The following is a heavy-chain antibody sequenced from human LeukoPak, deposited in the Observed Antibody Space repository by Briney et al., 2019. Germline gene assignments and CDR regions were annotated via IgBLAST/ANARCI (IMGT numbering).Heavy chain of an antibody. CDR3: AREATYDILTGYPGYYYYMDV. CDR2: INHSGST. J-gene: IGHJ6*03. CDR1: GGSFSGYY. V-gene: IGHV4-34*01. D-gene: IGHD3-9*01. Sequence: PSETLSLTCAVYGGSFSGYYWSWIRQPPGKGLEWIGEINHSGSTNYNPSLKSRVTISVDTSKNQFSLKLSSVTAADTAVYYCAREATYDILTGYPGYYYYMDVWGKGTTVTVSS.